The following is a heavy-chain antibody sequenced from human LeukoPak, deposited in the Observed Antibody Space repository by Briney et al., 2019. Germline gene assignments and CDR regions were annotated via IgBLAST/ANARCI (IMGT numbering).Heavy chain of an antibody. Sequence: SVKVSCKASGGTFSSYAISWVRQAPGQGLEWMGGIIPIFGTANYAQKFQSRVTITTDESTSTAYMELSSLRSEDTAVYYCARDHSRVPIFGVVTLGYWGQGTLVTVSS. CDR2: IIPIFGTA. D-gene: IGHD3-3*01. V-gene: IGHV1-69*05. J-gene: IGHJ4*02. CDR1: GGTFSSYA. CDR3: ARDHSRVPIFGVVTLGY.